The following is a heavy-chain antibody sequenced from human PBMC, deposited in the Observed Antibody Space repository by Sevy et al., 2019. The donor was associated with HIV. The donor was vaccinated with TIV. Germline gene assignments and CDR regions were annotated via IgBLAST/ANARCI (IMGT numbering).Heavy chain of an antibody. CDR3: ARHPTRIFTTMWAFDI. CDR1: GGSISSSSYY. J-gene: IGHJ3*02. D-gene: IGHD3-10*02. Sequence: SETLSLTCTVSGGSISSSSYYWGWIRQPPGKGLEWIGSIYYSGSTYYNPSLKSRVTISVDTSKNQFSLKLSSVTAADTAVYYCARHPTRIFTTMWAFDIWGQGTMVTVSS. CDR2: IYYSGST. V-gene: IGHV4-39*01.